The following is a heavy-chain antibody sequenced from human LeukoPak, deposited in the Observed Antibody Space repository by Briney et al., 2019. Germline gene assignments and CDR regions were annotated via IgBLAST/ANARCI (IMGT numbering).Heavy chain of an antibody. D-gene: IGHD7-27*01. Sequence: GGSLRLSCVTSGFRFSSYWMTWVRQAPGKGLEWVANIKLDGSEKYYGDAVKGRFTISRDNAKKALYLEMSRLGAEDTAVYYCARDLNWETYWGQGTLVSVSS. CDR3: ARDLNWETY. CDR2: IKLDGSEK. V-gene: IGHV3-7*01. J-gene: IGHJ4*02. CDR1: GFRFSSYW.